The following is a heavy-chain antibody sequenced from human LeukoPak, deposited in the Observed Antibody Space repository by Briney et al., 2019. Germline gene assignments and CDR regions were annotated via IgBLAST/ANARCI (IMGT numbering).Heavy chain of an antibody. Sequence: GASVKVSCKASGYTFSNFGISWVRQAPGQGLEWMGWISGNNDHPHYGQKFQGRLTVTTDPSTSTAYMELRNLRSDDTAVYYCARDGTSTDDYWGQGTLVTVSS. V-gene: IGHV1-18*04. CDR2: ISGNNDHP. J-gene: IGHJ4*02. CDR3: ARDGTSTDDY. CDR1: GYTFSNFG. D-gene: IGHD2-2*01.